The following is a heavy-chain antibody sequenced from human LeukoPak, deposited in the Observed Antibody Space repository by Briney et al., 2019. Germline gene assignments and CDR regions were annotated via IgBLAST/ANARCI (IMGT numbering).Heavy chain of an antibody. CDR2: IWYDGSNK. Sequence: GGSLRLSCAASGFTFSNYNMHWVRQAPGKGLEWVAVIWYDGSNKYYADSVKGRFTISRDNSKNTLYLQMSSLRAEDTAVCYCVREKSGYTNGWYLFDYWGQGTLVTVSS. D-gene: IGHD6-19*01. J-gene: IGHJ4*02. V-gene: IGHV3-33*08. CDR3: VREKSGYTNGWYLFDY. CDR1: GFTFSNYN.